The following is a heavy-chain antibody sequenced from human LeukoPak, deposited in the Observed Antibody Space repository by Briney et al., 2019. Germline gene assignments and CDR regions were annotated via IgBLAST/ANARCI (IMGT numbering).Heavy chain of an antibody. CDR3: ASLTHYDSRSFAFDI. D-gene: IGHD3-22*01. CDR1: GFIFRRYW. J-gene: IGHJ3*02. V-gene: IGHV3-74*01. Sequence: GGSLRLSCAASGFIFRRYWIYWVRQAPGKGLVWVSHINGDETSTNYADFVKGRFTISRDNAKNTLYLQMNSLRAEDSALYYCASLTHYDSRSFAFDIWGQGTMVTVSS. CDR2: INGDETST.